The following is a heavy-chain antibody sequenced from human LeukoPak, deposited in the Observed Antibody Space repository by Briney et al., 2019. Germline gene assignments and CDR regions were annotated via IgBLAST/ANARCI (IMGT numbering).Heavy chain of an antibody. D-gene: IGHD4-17*01. J-gene: IGHJ4*02. CDR1: GYTFTVHY. V-gene: IGHV1-2*06. CDR3: ARDSTVTTGIDY. CDR2: INPNSGAT. Sequence: ASVKVSCKASGYTFTVHYLHWVRQAPGQGLEWMGRINPNSGATNYAQKFQGRVTMTRDTSISTAYMELSRLRSDDTAVDVCARDSTVTTGIDYWGQGTLVTVSS.